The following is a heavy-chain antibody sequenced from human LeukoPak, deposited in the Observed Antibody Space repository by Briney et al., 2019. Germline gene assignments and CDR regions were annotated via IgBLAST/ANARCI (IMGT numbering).Heavy chain of an antibody. CDR3: AKDSSGYPYSDYDY. V-gene: IGHV3-23*01. J-gene: IGHJ4*02. Sequence: GGSLRLSCAASGFTFSSYAMRWVRQAPGKGLEWVSAISGSGGSTYYADSVKGRFTISRDNSKNTLYLQMNSLRAEDTAVYYCAKDSSGYPYSDYDYWGQGTLVTVSS. CDR2: ISGSGGST. D-gene: IGHD3-22*01. CDR1: GFTFSSYA.